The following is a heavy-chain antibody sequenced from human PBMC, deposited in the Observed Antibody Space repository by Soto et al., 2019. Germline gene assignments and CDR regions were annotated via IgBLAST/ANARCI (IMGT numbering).Heavy chain of an antibody. CDR3: AKPFDHDYGYAWFDP. CDR2: IKEDGSEK. Sequence: GGALRLSCAASGFTFSNYWMTWFRQAPGKGLEWVAKIKEDGSEKHYVDSVKGRFTISRDNSKNTLYLQINSLRAEDTAVYYCAKPFDHDYGYAWFDPWGQGTLVTVSS. J-gene: IGHJ5*02. V-gene: IGHV3-7*01. CDR1: GFTFSNYW. D-gene: IGHD4-17*01.